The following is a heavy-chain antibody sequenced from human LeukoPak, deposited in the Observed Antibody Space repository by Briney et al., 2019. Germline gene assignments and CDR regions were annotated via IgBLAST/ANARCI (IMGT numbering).Heavy chain of an antibody. J-gene: IGHJ6*03. D-gene: IGHD5-18*01. CDR3: AKDKTALGYYMDV. CDR1: GFTFSSYS. CDR2: ISSSSSTI. V-gene: IGHV3-48*04. Sequence: GGSLRLSCAASGFTFSSYSMNWVRQAPGKGLEWVSYISSSSSTIYNADSVKGRFTISRDNAKNSLYLQMNSLRAEDTAVYYCAKDKTALGYYMDVWGKGTTVTVSS.